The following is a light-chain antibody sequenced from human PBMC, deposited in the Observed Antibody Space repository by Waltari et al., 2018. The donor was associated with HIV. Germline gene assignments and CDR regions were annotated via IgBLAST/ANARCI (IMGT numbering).Light chain of an antibody. J-gene: IGKJ1*01. V-gene: IGKV4-1*01. Sequence: DMGMTQFPDSLAVSLNERATINCKSSQSVLYSSNNKNYLAWYQQKPGQPPKLLIYWASTRESGVPDRFSGSGSGTDFTLTISSLQAEDVAVYYCQQYYSTPWTFGQGTKVEI. CDR1: QSVLYSSNNKNY. CDR2: WAS. CDR3: QQYYSTPWT.